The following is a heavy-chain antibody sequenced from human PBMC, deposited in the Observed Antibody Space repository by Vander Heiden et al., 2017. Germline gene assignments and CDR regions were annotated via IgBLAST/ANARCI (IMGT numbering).Heavy chain of an antibody. CDR3: AKEGDWNDARGAFDI. J-gene: IGHJ3*02. CDR1: GFTSSNYD. Sequence: QVQLVESVEGVVQPGRSLRLSCAASGFTSSNYDMHWVRQAPGKGLEWVALISYDESDKYYADSVRGRFTVSRDNSKNTLYLQMNSLRAEDTAVYYCAKEGDWNDARGAFDIWGQGTLVTVSS. CDR2: ISYDESDK. V-gene: IGHV3-30*18. D-gene: IGHD1-1*01.